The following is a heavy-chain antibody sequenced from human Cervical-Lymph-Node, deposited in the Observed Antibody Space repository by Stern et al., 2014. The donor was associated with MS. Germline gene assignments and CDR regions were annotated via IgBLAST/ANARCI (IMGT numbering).Heavy chain of an antibody. CDR3: ARGGGLVGYFDY. CDR1: GDTFSSYA. J-gene: IGHJ4*02. Sequence: VQLGESGAEVKKPGSSVKVSCKGSGDTFSSYAINWVRQVPGQGLEWMGGITPVFGTTNYAQKFQGRVTITADKSTNTAYMELMTLRSEDTAVYYCARGGGLVGYFDYWGQGTLVSVSS. D-gene: IGHD1-26*01. CDR2: ITPVFGTT. V-gene: IGHV1-69*06.